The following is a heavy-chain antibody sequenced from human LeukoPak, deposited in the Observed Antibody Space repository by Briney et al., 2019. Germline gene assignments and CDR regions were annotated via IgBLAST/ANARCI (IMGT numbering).Heavy chain of an antibody. CDR2: IKQDGSEK. CDR1: GFTFSSYW. D-gene: IGHD3-9*01. V-gene: IGHV3-7*01. CDR3: ARSHPDWYFDY. Sequence: GGSLRLSCVASGFTFSSYWMSWVRQAPGKGREWVANIKQDGSEKYYVDSVKGRFTISRDNAKNSLYLQMNSRRAEDTAVYYCARSHPDWYFDYWGQGTLVTVSS. J-gene: IGHJ4*02.